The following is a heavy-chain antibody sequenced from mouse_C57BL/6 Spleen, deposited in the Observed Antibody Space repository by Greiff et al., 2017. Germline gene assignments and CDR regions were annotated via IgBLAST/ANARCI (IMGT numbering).Heavy chain of an antibody. D-gene: IGHD1-1*01. CDR2: INPSNGGT. CDR1: GYTFTSCW. Sequence: VQLQQPGTELVKPGASVTLSCKASGYTFTSCWMHWVKQRPGQGLEWIGNINPSNGGTNYNKKFKSKATLTVDKTSSTAYMQLSSLTSEDPAVYYCARFPTITTVADDWGKGTTLTVSS. V-gene: IGHV1-53*01. CDR3: ARFPTITTVADD. J-gene: IGHJ2*01.